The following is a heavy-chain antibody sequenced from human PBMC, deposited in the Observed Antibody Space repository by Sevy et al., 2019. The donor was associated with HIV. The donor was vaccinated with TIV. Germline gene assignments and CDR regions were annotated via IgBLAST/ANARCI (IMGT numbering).Heavy chain of an antibody. J-gene: IGHJ6*04. Sequence: GGSLRLSCAASGFTFSSYAMHWVRQAPGKGLEWVAVISYDGSNKYYADSVKGRFTISRDNSKNTLYLQMNSLRAEDTTVYYCARDGVDVWGKGTTVTVSS. CDR3: ARDGVDV. V-gene: IGHV3-30-3*01. CDR2: ISYDGSNK. CDR1: GFTFSSYA. D-gene: IGHD3-16*01.